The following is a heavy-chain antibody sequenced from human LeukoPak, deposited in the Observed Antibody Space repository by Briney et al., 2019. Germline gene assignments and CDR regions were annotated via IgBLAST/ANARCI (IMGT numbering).Heavy chain of an antibody. Sequence: PGRSLRLSCAASGFTFSSYAMHWVRQAPGKGLEWVAVISYDRSNKYYADSVKGRFTISRDNSKNTLYLQMNSLRAEDTAVYYCARDCSGGSCYSGIDYWGQGTLVTVSS. CDR2: ISYDRSNK. CDR3: ARDCSGGSCYSGIDY. CDR1: GFTFSSYA. D-gene: IGHD2-15*01. J-gene: IGHJ4*02. V-gene: IGHV3-30-3*01.